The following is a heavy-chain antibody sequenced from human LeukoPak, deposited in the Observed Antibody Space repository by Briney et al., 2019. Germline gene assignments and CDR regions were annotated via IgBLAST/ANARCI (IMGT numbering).Heavy chain of an antibody. Sequence: SETLSLTCIVSGGSISNYYWSWIRQPPGKGLEWIGYVYYNGNTNYNPSLKSRVIISVDTSNKQISLKLSSVTAADTAIYYCARDWAGTSYFDHWGQGALVTVSS. D-gene: IGHD6-19*01. CDR1: GGSISNYY. J-gene: IGHJ4*02. CDR2: VYYNGNT. CDR3: ARDWAGTSYFDH. V-gene: IGHV4-59*01.